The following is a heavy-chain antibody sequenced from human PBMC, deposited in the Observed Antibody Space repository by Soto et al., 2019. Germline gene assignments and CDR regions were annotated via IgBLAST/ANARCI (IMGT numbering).Heavy chain of an antibody. V-gene: IGHV1-24*01. J-gene: IGHJ4*02. CDR3: ATVRYILTGYYPALRFDY. CDR1: GYTLTELS. Sequence: QVQLVQSGAEVKKPGASVKVSCKVYGYTLTELSMHWVRQAPGKGLEWMGGFDPEDGETIYAQKFQGRVTMTEDTSTESSYMELSSLGSEDTAVYYCATVRYILTGYYPALRFDYWGQGTLVTVSS. CDR2: FDPEDGET. D-gene: IGHD3-9*01.